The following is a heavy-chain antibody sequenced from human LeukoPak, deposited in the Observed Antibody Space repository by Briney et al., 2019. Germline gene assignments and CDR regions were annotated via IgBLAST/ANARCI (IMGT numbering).Heavy chain of an antibody. J-gene: IGHJ6*03. CDR1: GGSISSGSYD. Sequence: SETLSLTCAVSGGSISSGSYDWYWIRQPAGKGLEWIGHIYTSGSSNYSPSLKSRVTISVDTSKNQFSLQLNSVTPEDTAVYYCAREGGTVTTLYYYYYYMDVWGKGTTVTDSS. CDR2: IYTSGSS. V-gene: IGHV4-61*09. CDR3: AREGGTVTTLYYYYYYMDV. D-gene: IGHD4-17*01.